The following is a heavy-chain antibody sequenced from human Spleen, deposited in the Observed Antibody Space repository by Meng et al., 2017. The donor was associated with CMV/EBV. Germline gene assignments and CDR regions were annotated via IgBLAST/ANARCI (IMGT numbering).Heavy chain of an antibody. CDR3: AKELRLGYAHRPSYYYGMDV. J-gene: IGHJ6*02. V-gene: IGHV3-23*03. CDR2: AYSGGVTT. Sequence: GGSLRLSCAASGFTFSSYAMNWVRRAPGKGLEWVSVAYSGGVTTYYADSVKGRFTISRHNSKNPLYLQMNSLRAEDTAVYYCAKELRLGYAHRPSYYYGMDVWGQGATVTSP. D-gene: IGHD2-2*01. CDR1: GFTFSSYA.